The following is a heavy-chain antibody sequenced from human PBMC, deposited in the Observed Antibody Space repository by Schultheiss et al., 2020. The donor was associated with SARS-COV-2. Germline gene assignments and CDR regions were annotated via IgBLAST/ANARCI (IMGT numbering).Heavy chain of an antibody. CDR1: GGSISSYY. D-gene: IGHD2-2*01. Sequence: SETLSLTCTVSGGSISSYYWSWIRQHPGKGLEWIGYIYYSGSTYYNPSLKSRVTISVDKSKNQFSLKLSSVTAADTAVYYCARYDCSSTSCYQGDAFDIWGQGTMVTVSS. CDR2: IYYSGST. CDR3: ARYDCSSTSCYQGDAFDI. J-gene: IGHJ3*02. V-gene: IGHV4-59*12.